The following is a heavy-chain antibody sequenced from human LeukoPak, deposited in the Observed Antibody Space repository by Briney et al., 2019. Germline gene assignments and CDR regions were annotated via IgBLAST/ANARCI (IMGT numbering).Heavy chain of an antibody. Sequence: SQTLSLTCAISGDSVSSSSTTWDWIRQSPSRGLEWLGRAYYRSKWYNDYAVSVKSRITINPDTSKNQFSLQLNSVTPEDTAVYYCARDKGYSGYEYYFDYWGQGTLVTVSS. V-gene: IGHV6-1*01. CDR3: ARDKGYSGYEYYFDY. CDR1: GDSVSSSSTT. J-gene: IGHJ4*02. CDR2: AYYRSKWYN. D-gene: IGHD5-12*01.